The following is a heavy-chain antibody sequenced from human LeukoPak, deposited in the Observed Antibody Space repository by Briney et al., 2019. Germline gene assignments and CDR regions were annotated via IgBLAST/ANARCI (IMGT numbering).Heavy chain of an antibody. D-gene: IGHD3-10*01. CDR3: ARDAGSGSYYRELERRNPYYYYYMDV. V-gene: IGHV1-69*06. J-gene: IGHJ6*03. CDR1: GYTFTNYG. CDR2: IIPIFGTA. Sequence: ASVKVSCKASGYTFTNYGISWVRQDPGQGLEWTGGIIPIFGTANYAQKFQGRVTITADKSTSTAYMELSSLRSEDTAVYYCARDAGSGSYYRELERRNPYYYYYMDVWGKGTTVTVSS.